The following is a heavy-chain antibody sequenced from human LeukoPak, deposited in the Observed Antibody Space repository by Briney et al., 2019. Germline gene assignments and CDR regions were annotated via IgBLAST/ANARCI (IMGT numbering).Heavy chain of an antibody. V-gene: IGHV3-11*05. Sequence: PGGPLRLSCVASGFTFSDYYMSWIRQAPGKGLEWVSYIPSTSSYTSYADSVKGRFTISRDNSKNTLYLQMDSLRAEDTAVYFCAKGDVDTAMVQFHPWGQGTLVTVSS. CDR3: AKGDVDTAMVQFHP. CDR1: GFTFSDYY. CDR2: IPSTSSYT. J-gene: IGHJ5*02. D-gene: IGHD5-18*01.